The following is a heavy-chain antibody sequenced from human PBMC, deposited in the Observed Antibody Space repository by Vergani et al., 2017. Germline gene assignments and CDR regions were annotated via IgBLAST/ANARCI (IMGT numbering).Heavy chain of an antibody. V-gene: IGHV4-59*01. CDR2: NYYSGST. Sequence: QVQLQESGPGLVKPSETLSLTCTVSGGSISSYYWSWIRQPPGKGLEWIGYNYYSGSTNYNPSLKSRVTISVDTSKNQFSLKLSSVTAADTAVYYCARGAGGDYDSSGFFDYWGQGTLVTVSS. CDR3: ARGAGGDYDSSGFFDY. J-gene: IGHJ4*02. CDR1: GGSISSYY. D-gene: IGHD3-22*01.